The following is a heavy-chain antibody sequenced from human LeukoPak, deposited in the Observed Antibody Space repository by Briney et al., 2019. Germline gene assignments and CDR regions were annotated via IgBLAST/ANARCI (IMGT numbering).Heavy chain of an antibody. V-gene: IGHV3-30*02. CDR1: GFTFSSYG. CDR3: ARVLPYDSINRFDR. Sequence: GGSLRLSCAASGFTFSSYGMHWVRQAPGKGLEWVAFIRYDGSNKYYADSVKGRFTISRDNSKNTLYLQMNSLRAEDTAVYCCARVLPYDSINRFDRWGQGTLVTVSS. D-gene: IGHD2-15*01. J-gene: IGHJ5*02. CDR2: IRYDGSNK.